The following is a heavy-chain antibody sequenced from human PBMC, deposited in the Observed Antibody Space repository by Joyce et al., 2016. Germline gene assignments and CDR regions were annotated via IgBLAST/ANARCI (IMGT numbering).Heavy chain of an antibody. CDR1: GFTFRSHW. CDR2: KNEGGRKE. J-gene: IGHJ3*02. D-gene: IGHD5/OR15-5a*01. CDR3: ARDGLLRAAFRAFDI. V-gene: IGHV3-7*03. Sequence: EVQLVESGGGLVQPGGSLRLSCVASGFTFRSHWMSWVRQAPGKGLEWVANKNEGGRKEQYVDSMKGRLTISRDNDKNTLYLKINSLRVEDTAVYYCARDGLLRAAFRAFDIWGQGTMVTVSS.